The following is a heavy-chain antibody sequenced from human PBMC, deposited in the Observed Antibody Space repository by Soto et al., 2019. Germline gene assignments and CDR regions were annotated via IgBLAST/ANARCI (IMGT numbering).Heavy chain of an antibody. V-gene: IGHV3-7*02. CDR3: ATSGTARGDQDY. Sequence: PGGSLRLSCAASGFTFSSYWMAWVRQAPGKGLEWVANINRVGSERYYVDSVEGRFTISRDNAKNSLYLQMDSLGAQDTAVYYCATSGTARGDQDYWGQGTLVTVSS. J-gene: IGHJ4*02. CDR2: INRVGSER. D-gene: IGHD3-10*01. CDR1: GFTFSSYW.